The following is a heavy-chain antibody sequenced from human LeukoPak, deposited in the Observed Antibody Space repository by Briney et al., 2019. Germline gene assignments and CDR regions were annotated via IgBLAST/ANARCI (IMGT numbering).Heavy chain of an antibody. J-gene: IGHJ4*02. D-gene: IGHD1-1*01. CDR3: ARVSYNWNDASFDY. V-gene: IGHV1-18*01. CDR1: GYTFTSYG. CDR2: ISAYNGNT. Sequence: ASVKVSFKASGYTFTSYGISWVRQAPGQGLEWMGWISAYNGNTNYAQKLQGRVTMTTDTSTSTAYMELRSLRSDDTTVYYCARVSYNWNDASFDYWGQGTLVTVSS.